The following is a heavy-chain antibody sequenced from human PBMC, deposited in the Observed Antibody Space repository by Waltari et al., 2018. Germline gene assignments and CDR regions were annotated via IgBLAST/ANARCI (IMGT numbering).Heavy chain of an antibody. CDR1: GLSIRGYT. CDR2: FIPLSGSQ. D-gene: IGHD3-16*02. V-gene: IGHV1-69*12. J-gene: IGHJ4*02. CDR3: ARGYRYDSSERFYLDY. Sequence: QVQLAQSGAEVKSPGSSVTISCKASGLSIRGYTSSWVRQAPGQGLEWMGGFIPLSGSQIYTQKVQGRLTITADGSTRTTVMQLTNLRYEDTAVYFCARGYRYDSSERFYLDYWGQGTPVIVSS.